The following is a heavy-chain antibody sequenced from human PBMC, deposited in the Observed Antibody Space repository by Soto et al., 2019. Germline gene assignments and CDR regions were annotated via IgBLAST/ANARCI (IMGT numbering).Heavy chain of an antibody. CDR1: GDSISGGASF. CDR3: AKLSCTSSTCYFPGWFDP. Sequence: ASETLSLTCTVSGDSISGGASFWSWIRQPPGKGLEWIANVYYSGSSYYNPSLKSRLTISVDTTKNQFSLQLKSMTAADTAVYYCAKLSCTSSTCYFPGWFDPWGQGTLVIVSS. J-gene: IGHJ5*02. D-gene: IGHD2-2*01. CDR2: VYYSGSS. V-gene: IGHV4-31*03.